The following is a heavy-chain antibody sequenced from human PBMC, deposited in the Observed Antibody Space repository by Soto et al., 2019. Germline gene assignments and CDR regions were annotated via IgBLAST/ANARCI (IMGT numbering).Heavy chain of an antibody. J-gene: IGHJ5*02. Sequence: GESLKISCKGSGYSFTSYWISWVRQMPGKGLEWMGRIDPSDSYTNYSPSFQGHVTISADKSISTAYLQWSSLKASDTAMYYCARHPYYYDSSGYYYNWFDPWGQGTLVTVSS. V-gene: IGHV5-10-1*01. D-gene: IGHD3-22*01. CDR2: IDPSDSYT. CDR3: ARHPYYYDSSGYYYNWFDP. CDR1: GYSFTSYW.